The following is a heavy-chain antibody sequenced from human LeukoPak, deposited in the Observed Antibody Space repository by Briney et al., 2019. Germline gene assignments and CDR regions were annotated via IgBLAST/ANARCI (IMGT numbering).Heavy chain of an antibody. D-gene: IGHD2-21*02. CDR2: TCYRSKWYN. CDR1: GDSVSSNSAA. V-gene: IGHV6-1*01. CDR3: ARGGLCGGDRYTDGAFDI. J-gene: IGHJ3*02. Sequence: SQTLSLTCAISGDSVSSNSAAWNWIRQSPSRGLEWLGRTCYRSKWYNDYAVSVKSRITINPDTSKNQFSLQLNSVTPEDTAVYYCARGGLCGGDRYTDGAFDIWGQGTMVTVSS.